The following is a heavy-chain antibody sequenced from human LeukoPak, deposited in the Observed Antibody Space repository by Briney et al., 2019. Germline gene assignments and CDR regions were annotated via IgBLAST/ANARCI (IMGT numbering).Heavy chain of an antibody. Sequence: ASVKVSCKASGYTFSSYGIIWVRQAPGQGLEWMGWISVYNGNTNYAQNLQGRVTMTTGTSTSTAYMELRSLRSDDTAVYYCARDILTGKGWFDPWGQGTLATVSS. CDR3: ARDILTGKGWFDP. CDR2: ISVYNGNT. CDR1: GYTFSSYG. J-gene: IGHJ5*02. D-gene: IGHD3-9*01. V-gene: IGHV1-18*01.